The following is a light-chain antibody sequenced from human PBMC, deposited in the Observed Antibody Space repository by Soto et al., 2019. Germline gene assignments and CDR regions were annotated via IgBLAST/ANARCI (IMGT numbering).Light chain of an antibody. J-gene: IGKJ1*01. CDR2: AAS. Sequence: AIQMTQSPSSLSASVGDRVTITCRASQGIRNALGWYQQKPGKAPKLLIYAASSLQSGVTLRFCVSGSCTDFTLTISSLQPEDFATYYCLPDYNYPRKFGQGTYFESK. V-gene: IGKV1-6*01. CDR3: LPDYNYPRK. CDR1: QGIRNA.